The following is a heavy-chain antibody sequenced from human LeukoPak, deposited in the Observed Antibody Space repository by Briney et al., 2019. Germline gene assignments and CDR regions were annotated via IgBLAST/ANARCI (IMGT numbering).Heavy chain of an antibody. Sequence: PSETLSLTCTVSGGSISSYYWSWIRQPPGKGLEWIGYINYSGSTNYNPSLKSRVTISVDTSKNQFSLKLSSVTAADTAVYYCARQLDSSGYSYGMDVWGQGTTVTVSS. CDR2: INYSGST. D-gene: IGHD3-22*01. J-gene: IGHJ6*02. V-gene: IGHV4-59*08. CDR1: GGSISSYY. CDR3: ARQLDSSGYSYGMDV.